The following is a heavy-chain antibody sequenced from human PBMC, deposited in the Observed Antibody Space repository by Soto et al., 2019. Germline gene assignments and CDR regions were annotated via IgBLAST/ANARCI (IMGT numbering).Heavy chain of an antibody. CDR2: TYYRSRWYS. D-gene: IGHD2-15*01. J-gene: IGHJ6*02. CDR3: ARSEEDSDYYYYGMYV. V-gene: IGHV6-1*01. Sequence: SQTLSLTCVGSGDTVSSNSVAWNWVRQSPSRGLEWLGRTYYRSRWYSDYAVSVRRRIDINADTSKNQVSLQLNSVTPEDTAVYYCARSEEDSDYYYYGMYVWGQGTTVTVSS. CDR1: GDTVSSNSVA.